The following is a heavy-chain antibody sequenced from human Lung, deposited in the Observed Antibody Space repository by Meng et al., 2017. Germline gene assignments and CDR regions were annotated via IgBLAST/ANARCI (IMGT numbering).Heavy chain of an antibody. CDR3: ARGPTTMAHDFDY. CDR1: CGSFSDYY. J-gene: IGHJ4*02. Sequence: QFPPQPLGTVLLKPSETLSLTCVVSCGSFSDYYWSWIRQPPGKGLEWIGEINHSGSTNYNPSLESRATISVDPSQNNLSLKLSSVTAADSAVYYCARGPTTMAHDFDYWGQGTLVTVSS. CDR2: INHSGST. D-gene: IGHD4-11*01. V-gene: IGHV4-34*01.